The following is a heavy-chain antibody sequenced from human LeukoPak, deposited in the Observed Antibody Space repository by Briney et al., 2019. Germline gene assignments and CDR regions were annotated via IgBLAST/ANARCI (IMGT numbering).Heavy chain of an antibody. CDR1: GGSISSYY. V-gene: IGHV4-4*07. Sequence: PSETLSLTCTVSGGSISSYYWSWIRQPAGKGLEWIGRIYTSGSTNYNPSLKSRVTMSVDTSKNQFSLKLSSVTAADTAVYYCARGNYDSSGYSRYYFDYWGQGTLVTVSS. CDR2: IYTSGST. D-gene: IGHD3-22*01. J-gene: IGHJ4*02. CDR3: ARGNYDSSGYSRYYFDY.